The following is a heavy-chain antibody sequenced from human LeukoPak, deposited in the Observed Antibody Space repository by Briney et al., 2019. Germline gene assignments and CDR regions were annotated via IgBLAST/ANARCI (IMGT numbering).Heavy chain of an antibody. CDR2: IYTSGST. J-gene: IGHJ5*02. CDR1: GGSISSYY. D-gene: IGHD3-3*01. Sequence: SETLSLTCTVSGGSISSYYWSWIRQPAGKGLEWIGRIYTSGSTNYNPCLKSRVTMSVDTSKNQFSLKLSSVTAADMAVYYCARGGYDFWSGPDESWFDPWGQGTLVTVSS. CDR3: ARGGYDFWSGPDESWFDP. V-gene: IGHV4-4*07.